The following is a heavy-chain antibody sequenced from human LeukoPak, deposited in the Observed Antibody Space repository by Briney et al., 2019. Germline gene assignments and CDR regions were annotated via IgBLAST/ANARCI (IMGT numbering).Heavy chain of an antibody. CDR1: GFTFSGSA. J-gene: IGHJ4*02. Sequence: GGSLRLSCAASGFTFSGSAMHWVRQASGKGLEWVGRIRSKANSYATAYAASVKGRFTISRDDSKNTAYLQMNSLKTEDTAVYYCASGLEPMIVVVITLGYWGQGTLVTVSS. CDR2: IRSKANSYAT. CDR3: ASGLEPMIVVVITLGY. D-gene: IGHD3-22*01. V-gene: IGHV3-73*01.